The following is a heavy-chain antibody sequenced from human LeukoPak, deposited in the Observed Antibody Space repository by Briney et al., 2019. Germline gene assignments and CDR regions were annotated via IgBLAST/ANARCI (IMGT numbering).Heavy chain of an antibody. D-gene: IGHD3-9*01. CDR2: ISGGSSGST. J-gene: IGHJ3*02. Sequence: GGSLRLSCAASGFTFSDYAMSWVRQAPGKGLEWLSVISGGSSGSTYYADSVKGRSTFSRDKSKNTLYLQMNSLRAEDTAVYYCATISEPTRAFDIWGQGTMVTVSS. CDR3: ATISEPTRAFDI. CDR1: GFTFSDYA. V-gene: IGHV3-23*01.